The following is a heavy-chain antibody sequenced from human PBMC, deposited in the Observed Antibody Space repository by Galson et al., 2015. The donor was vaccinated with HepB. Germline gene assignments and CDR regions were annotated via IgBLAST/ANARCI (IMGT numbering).Heavy chain of an antibody. CDR3: ARDPSYYYDNSGYYSWYFDL. CDR2: INTNTGNP. V-gene: IGHV7-4-1*02. CDR1: GYTFTSYA. Sequence: SGYTFTSYAMNWVRQAPGQGLEWMGWINTNTGNPTYAQGFTGRFVFSLDTSVSTAYLQISSLKAEDTAVYYCARDPSYYYDNSGYYSWYFDLWGRGTLVTVFS. D-gene: IGHD3-22*01. J-gene: IGHJ2*01.